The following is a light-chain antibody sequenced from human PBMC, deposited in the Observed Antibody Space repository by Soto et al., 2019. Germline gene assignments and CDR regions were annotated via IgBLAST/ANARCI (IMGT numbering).Light chain of an antibody. Sequence: QLVLTQPPSVSGAPGQRVTISCTGSSSNIGAGYDVHWYQPLPGTAPKLLIYGNSNRPSGVPDRFSGSKSGTSASLAITGLQAEDEADDSCQSYDSSLSVVFGGGTKLTVL. V-gene: IGLV1-40*01. J-gene: IGLJ2*01. CDR3: QSYDSSLSVV. CDR1: SSNIGAGYD. CDR2: GNS.